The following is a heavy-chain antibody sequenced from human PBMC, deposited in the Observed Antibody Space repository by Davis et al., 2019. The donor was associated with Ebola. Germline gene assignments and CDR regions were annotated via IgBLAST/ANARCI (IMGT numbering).Heavy chain of an antibody. D-gene: IGHD4-11*01. CDR1: GFTFSRYW. CDR2: ISGDGYYI. V-gene: IGHV3-21*01. J-gene: IGHJ4*02. Sequence: GVLKISCAASGFTFSRYWMAWVRQAPGKGLEWVSSISGDGYYIFYRDSVRGRFTIPRDNAENSLFLQMNSLRAEDTAVYYCVRGISATETYDFDYWGQGTLVAVSS. CDR3: VRGISATETYDFDY.